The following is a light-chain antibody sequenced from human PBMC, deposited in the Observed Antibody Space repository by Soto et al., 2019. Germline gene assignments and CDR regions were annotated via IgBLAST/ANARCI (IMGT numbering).Light chain of an antibody. CDR1: SSDVGAYDF. CDR3: SSYTTTDPYV. J-gene: IGLJ1*01. V-gene: IGLV2-14*01. Sequence: QSVLTQPASVSGSPGQSITISCTGTSSDVGAYDFVSWYQQHPGKAPKYLIYEVSNRPPGVSDRFSGSKSGTTASLTISGLQAEDEADYYCSSYTTTDPYVFGTGTKLTVL. CDR2: EVS.